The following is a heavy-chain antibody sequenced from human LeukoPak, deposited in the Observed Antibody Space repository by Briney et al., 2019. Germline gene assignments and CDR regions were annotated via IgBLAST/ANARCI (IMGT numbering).Heavy chain of an antibody. CDR3: AKGDKDIVVVADTSFDY. J-gene: IGHJ4*02. CDR2: ISYDGSNK. V-gene: IGHV3-30*18. CDR1: GFTFSSYG. Sequence: GGSLRLSCAASGFTFSSYGMHWVRQAPGKGLEWVAVISYDGSNKYYADSVKGRFTISRDNSKNTVYLQMNSLRAEDTAVYYCAKGDKDIVVVADTSFDYWGQGILVTVSS. D-gene: IGHD2-15*01.